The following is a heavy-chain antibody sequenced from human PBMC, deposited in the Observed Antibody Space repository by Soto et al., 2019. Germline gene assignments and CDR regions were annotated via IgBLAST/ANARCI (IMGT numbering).Heavy chain of an antibody. CDR2: IGPESGAT. J-gene: IGHJ4*02. CDR3: GRGRSGQIVVFY. Sequence: ASVKVSCKASGYTFTGHYIHWVRQAPEQGPEWMGEIGPESGATRYAQKFQGRVTMTRDTSIATVYMELNSLSPDDTAVYYCGRGRSGQIVVFYWGQGTQVTVS. D-gene: IGHD1-26*01. V-gene: IGHV1-2*02. CDR1: GYTFTGHY.